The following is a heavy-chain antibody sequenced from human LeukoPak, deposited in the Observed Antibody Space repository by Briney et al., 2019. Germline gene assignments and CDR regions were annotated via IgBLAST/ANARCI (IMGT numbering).Heavy chain of an antibody. CDR1: GGSMDNYY. V-gene: IGHV4-59*01. Sequence: SETLSLTCTVSGGSMDNYYWTWIRQPPGKGLGWIAYIFYSGSTNYNPSLKSRVTISVDTSKNQFSLKLNSVTAADTAVYYCARLRGNYFPDYWGQGTLVTVSS. J-gene: IGHJ4*02. D-gene: IGHD2/OR15-2a*01. CDR2: IFYSGST. CDR3: ARLRGNYFPDY.